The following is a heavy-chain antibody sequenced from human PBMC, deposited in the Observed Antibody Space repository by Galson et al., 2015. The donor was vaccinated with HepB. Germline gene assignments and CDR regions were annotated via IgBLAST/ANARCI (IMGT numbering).Heavy chain of an antibody. V-gene: IGHV3-48*01. CDR2: ISSSSTTI. CDR1: GFTFSSYS. Sequence: SLRLSCAASGFTFSSYSMNWVRQAPGKGLEWVSYISSSSTTIYYADSVRGRFTISRDNAKNSLYLQMNSLRAEDTAVYYCAREYSSSSGRCFDSWGQGTLVTVSS. CDR3: AREYSSSSGRCFDS. D-gene: IGHD6-6*01. J-gene: IGHJ4*02.